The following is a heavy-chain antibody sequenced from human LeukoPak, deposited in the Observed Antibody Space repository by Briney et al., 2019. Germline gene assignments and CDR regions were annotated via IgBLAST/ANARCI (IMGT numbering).Heavy chain of an antibody. J-gene: IGHJ4*02. CDR1: GGSISSSSYY. Sequence: PSETLSLTCTVSGGSISSSSYYWGWIRQPPGKGLEWIGSIYYSGSTYYNPSLKSRVTISVDTSKNQFSLKLSSVTAADTAVYYCARGATLRYFDWLPSDYWGQGTLVTVSS. CDR3: ARGATLRYFDWLPSDY. V-gene: IGHV4-39*07. CDR2: IYYSGST. D-gene: IGHD3-9*01.